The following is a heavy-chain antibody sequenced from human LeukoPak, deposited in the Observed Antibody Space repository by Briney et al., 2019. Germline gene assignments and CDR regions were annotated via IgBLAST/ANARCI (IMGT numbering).Heavy chain of an antibody. D-gene: IGHD2-2*01. CDR2: INHSGST. J-gene: IGHJ5*02. CDR3: AGIVGSTSFHGWFDP. CDR1: GGSFSGYY. Sequence: SETLSLTCAVYGGSFSGYYWSWIRQPPGKGLEWIGEINHSGSTNYNPSLKSRVTISVDTSKNQFSLKLSSATAADTAVYYCAGIVGSTSFHGWFDPWGQGTLVTVSS. V-gene: IGHV4-34*01.